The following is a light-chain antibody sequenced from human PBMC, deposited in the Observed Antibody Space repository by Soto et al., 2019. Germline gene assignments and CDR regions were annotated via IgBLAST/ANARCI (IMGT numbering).Light chain of an antibody. CDR1: SSDVGAYNY. V-gene: IGLV2-14*03. J-gene: IGLJ1*01. Sequence: QSALTQPASVSGSPGQSITISCTGTSSDVGAYNYVSWYQQHPGVAPKLMIYDVTNRPSGVSNRFSGSKSGNTASLTISGLQAEDEADYYCFSYSPSTQGVFGTGTQLTVL. CDR2: DVT. CDR3: FSYSPSTQGV.